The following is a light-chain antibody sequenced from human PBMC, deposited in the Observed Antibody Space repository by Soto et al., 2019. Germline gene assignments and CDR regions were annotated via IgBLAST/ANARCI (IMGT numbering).Light chain of an antibody. CDR3: QQSSTAPFT. CDR1: QSVSMW. Sequence: DTQMTQSPSTLSASIGDRVTITCRASQSVSMWLAWFQQKPGKAPRLLISDASNLESGVPSRFSGSGSGTEFTLTISSLQPEDSATYYCQQSSTAPFTFGPGTKVDIK. J-gene: IGKJ3*01. V-gene: IGKV1-5*01. CDR2: DAS.